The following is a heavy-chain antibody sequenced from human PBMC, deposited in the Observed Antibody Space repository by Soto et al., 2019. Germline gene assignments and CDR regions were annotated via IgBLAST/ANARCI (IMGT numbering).Heavy chain of an antibody. CDR2: ISRTDSSK. V-gene: IGHV3-11*01. J-gene: IGHJ6*02. CDR1: GFSFSDYD. CDR3: ARDLYGLDV. Sequence: QVQLVESGGGLVKPGGSLRLSCAATGFSFSDYDMTWIRQAPGQGLEWLSYISRTDSSKYYAGSVKGRFTISVDSAKRSVYLQMNSLRADDTAVYYCARDLYGLDVWGQGITVIVSS.